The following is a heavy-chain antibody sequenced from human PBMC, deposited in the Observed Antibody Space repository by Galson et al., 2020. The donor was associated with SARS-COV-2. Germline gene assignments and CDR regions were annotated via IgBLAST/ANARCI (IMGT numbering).Heavy chain of an antibody. Sequence: SVKVSCKASGGTFSSYAISWVRQAPGQGLEWMGGIIPIFGTANYAQKFQGRVTITADESTSTAYMELSSLRSEDTAVYYCARDGVSITMVLGVIMNQYNWFDPWGQGTLVTVSS. V-gene: IGHV1-69*13. CDR1: GGTFSSYA. J-gene: IGHJ5*02. CDR3: ARDGVSITMVLGVIMNQYNWFDP. CDR2: IIPIFGTA. D-gene: IGHD3-10*01.